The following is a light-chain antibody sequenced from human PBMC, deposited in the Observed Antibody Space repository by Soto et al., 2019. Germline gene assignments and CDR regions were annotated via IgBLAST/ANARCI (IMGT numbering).Light chain of an antibody. CDR3: QQRSIWPLT. V-gene: IGKV3-11*01. CDR1: QSISNY. CDR2: EEF. J-gene: IGKJ4*01. Sequence: EIVLTQSPATLYLSPGESATLSCRASQSISNYLAWYQHKPGQPPRLLIYEEFTRATGVPARFSGSGSGTDLTLTISSLEPEDSAVYYCQQRSIWPLTFGGGTRLEIK.